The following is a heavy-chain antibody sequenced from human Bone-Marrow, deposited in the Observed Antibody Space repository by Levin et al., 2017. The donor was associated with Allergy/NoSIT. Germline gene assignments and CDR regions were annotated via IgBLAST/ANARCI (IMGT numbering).Heavy chain of an antibody. CDR2: INHSGST. Sequence: SATLSLTCAVDGGSFTGYFWTWIRQPPGKGLEWIGEINHSGSTKYNPSLTSRVTISVDTSKKEFSLNLSSVTAADTAVFYCARGGRWSFSYYFDYWGQGTRVTVSS. CDR3: ARGGRWSFSYYFDY. D-gene: IGHD3-10*01. V-gene: IGHV4-34*01. CDR1: GGSFTGYF. J-gene: IGHJ4*02.